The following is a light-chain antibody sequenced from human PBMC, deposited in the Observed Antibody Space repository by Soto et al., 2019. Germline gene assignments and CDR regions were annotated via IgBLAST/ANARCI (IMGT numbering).Light chain of an antibody. CDR3: CSYAGGASVV. Sequence: QSALTQPASVSGSPGQSITISCTGTSSDIGRYNLVSWYQQHPGKAPKLIIYEDIERPSGVSDRSSGYKSGNTASLTISGLQTEDEADYYCCSYAGGASVVFGGGTKLTVL. CDR2: EDI. V-gene: IGLV2-23*01. CDR1: SSDIGRYNL. J-gene: IGLJ2*01.